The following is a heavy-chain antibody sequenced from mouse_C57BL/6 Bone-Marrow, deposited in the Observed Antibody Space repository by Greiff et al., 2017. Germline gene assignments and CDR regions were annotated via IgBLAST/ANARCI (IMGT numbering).Heavy chain of an antibody. CDR3: AIDPLGRGCAY. J-gene: IGHJ3*01. CDR2: IHPSDSDT. CDR1: GYTFTSYW. V-gene: IGHV1-74*01. Sequence: QVQLQQPGAELVKPGASVKVSCKASGYTFTSYWMHWVKQRPGQGLEWIGRIHPSDSDTNYNQKFKGKATLTVDKSSSTAYRQLSSLTSEDSAVDYCAIDPLGRGCAYWGQGTLVTVSA. D-gene: IGHD6-1*01.